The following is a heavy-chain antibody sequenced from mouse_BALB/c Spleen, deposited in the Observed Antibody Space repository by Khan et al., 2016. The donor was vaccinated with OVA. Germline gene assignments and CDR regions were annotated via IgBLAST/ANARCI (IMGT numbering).Heavy chain of an antibody. V-gene: IGHV8-8*01. Sequence: QVTLKESGPGILQPSQTLSLTCSFSGFSLTTSGMGVGWIRQPSGKGLEWLTHIWRDNVKRYNPALESRLTISKDTSSSQVFLKIANVDSADTATYYGARRNGNSLFWCFDVWGAGTSVTVSS. CDR1: GFSLTTSGMG. CDR2: IWRDNVK. CDR3: ARRNGNSLFWCFDV. J-gene: IGHJ1*01. D-gene: IGHD1-1*01.